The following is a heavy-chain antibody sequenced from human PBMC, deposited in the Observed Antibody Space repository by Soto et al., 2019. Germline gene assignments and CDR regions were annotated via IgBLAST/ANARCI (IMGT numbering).Heavy chain of an antibody. CDR1: GYTFTSYG. V-gene: IGHV1-18*01. Sequence: ASVKVSCKASGYTFTSYGISWVRQAPGQGLEWMGWISAYNGNTNYAQKLQGRVTITADESTSTAYMELSSLRSEDTAVYYCAREAVVTATSTYYFDYWGQGTLVTVSS. J-gene: IGHJ4*02. D-gene: IGHD2-21*02. CDR3: AREAVVTATSTYYFDY. CDR2: ISAYNGNT.